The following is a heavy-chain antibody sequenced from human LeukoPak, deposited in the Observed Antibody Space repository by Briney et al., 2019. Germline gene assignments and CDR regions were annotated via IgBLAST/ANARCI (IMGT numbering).Heavy chain of an antibody. CDR1: GFTFSSYA. J-gene: IGHJ4*02. D-gene: IGHD6-19*01. CDR2: ISGSGGTT. V-gene: IGHV3-23*01. Sequence: LPGGSLRLSCAASGFTFSSYAMSWVRQAPGKGLEWVSSISGSGGTTYYAESVKGRLTISRDNSKNTLYLQMNSLRAEETAVYYCAKGLSSGWNLKGSDYWGQGTLVIVSS. CDR3: AKGLSSGWNLKGSDY.